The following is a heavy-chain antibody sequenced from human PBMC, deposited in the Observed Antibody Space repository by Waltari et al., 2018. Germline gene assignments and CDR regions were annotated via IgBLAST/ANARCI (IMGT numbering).Heavy chain of an antibody. CDR3: ARGSAGIAVAGAFDI. CDR2: IDYSGST. D-gene: IGHD6-19*01. V-gene: IGHV4-59*01. Sequence: QVQLQESGPGLVKPSETLSLTCPVSGGSISSYYWSWIRQPPGKGLGWIGYIDYSGSTNDNPSLKSRVTISVDTSKNQFSLKLSSVTTADTAVYYCARGSAGIAVAGAFDIWGQGTMVTVSS. J-gene: IGHJ3*02. CDR1: GGSISSYY.